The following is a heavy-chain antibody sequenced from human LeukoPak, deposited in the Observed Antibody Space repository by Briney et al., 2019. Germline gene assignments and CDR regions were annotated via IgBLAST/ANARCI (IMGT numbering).Heavy chain of an antibody. D-gene: IGHD5-18*01. CDR1: GGSISSSSYY. CDR3: AGYGLEGYYFDY. Sequence: SETLSLTCTVSGGSISSSSYYWGWIRQPPGKGLGWIGSIYYSGSTYYNPSLKSRVTISVDTSKNQFSLKLSSVTAADTAVYYCAGYGLEGYYFDYWGQGTLVTVSS. V-gene: IGHV4-39*01. J-gene: IGHJ4*02. CDR2: IYYSGST.